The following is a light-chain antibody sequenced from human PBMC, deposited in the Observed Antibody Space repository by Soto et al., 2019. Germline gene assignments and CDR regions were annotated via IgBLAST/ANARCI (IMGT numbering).Light chain of an antibody. V-gene: IGKV3-15*01. CDR1: QSVSSN. Sequence: EIVMTQSPATLSVSPGERATLSCRASQSVSSNLAWYQQKTGQAPRLLIYGASTRATGIPARFSGSGSGTEFTITISSLQSEEFAVYYCQHYNNWPRTFGQGTKVEIK. J-gene: IGKJ1*01. CDR2: GAS. CDR3: QHYNNWPRT.